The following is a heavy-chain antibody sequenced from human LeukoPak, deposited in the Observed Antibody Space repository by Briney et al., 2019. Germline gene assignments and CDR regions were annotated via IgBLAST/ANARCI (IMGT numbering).Heavy chain of an antibody. CDR1: GGSISSGDYY. J-gene: IGHJ4*02. CDR2: IYYSGST. D-gene: IGHD4-23*01. Sequence: SQTLSLTCTVSGGSISSGDYYWRWIRQPPGTGLEWIGYIYYSGSTYYNPSLKSRVTISVDTSKNQFSLKLSSVTAADTAVYYCARYDYGGNSDSPRWGQGTLVTVSS. CDR3: ARYDYGGNSDSPR. V-gene: IGHV4-30-4*01.